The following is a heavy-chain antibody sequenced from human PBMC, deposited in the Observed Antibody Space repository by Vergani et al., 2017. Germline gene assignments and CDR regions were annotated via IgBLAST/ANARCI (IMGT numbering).Heavy chain of an antibody. J-gene: IGHJ4*02. V-gene: IGHV3-23*01. CDR2: ISGSGGST. D-gene: IGHD6-13*01. CDR3: AEGRSGVAAAGLDY. CDR1: GFTFSSYA. Sequence: EVQLLESGGGLVQPGGSLRLSCAASGFTFSSYAMSWVRQAPGKGLGWVSAISGSGGSTYYADSVKGRFTISRDNSKNTLYLQMNSLRAEDTAVYYCAEGRSGVAAAGLDYWGQGTLVTVSS.